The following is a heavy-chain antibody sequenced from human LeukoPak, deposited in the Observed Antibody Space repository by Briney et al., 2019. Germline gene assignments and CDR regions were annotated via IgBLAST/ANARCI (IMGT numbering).Heavy chain of an antibody. J-gene: IGHJ3*02. V-gene: IGHV4-61*02. CDR2: IYTSGST. CDR1: GGSISSGSYY. D-gene: IGHD6-19*01. CDR3: ARSGAVAGGALNKEDAFDI. Sequence: SETLSLTCTVSGGSISSGSYYWSWFRQPDGKGLEWIGRIYTSGSTNYNPSLKSRVTISVDTSKNQFSLKLSSVTAADTAVYYCARSGAVAGGALNKEDAFDIWGQGTMVTVSS.